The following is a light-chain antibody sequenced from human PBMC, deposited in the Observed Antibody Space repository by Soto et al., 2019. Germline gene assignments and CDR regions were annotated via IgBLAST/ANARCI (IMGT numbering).Light chain of an antibody. V-gene: IGLV2-14*01. Sequence: QSALTQPASVSGSPGQSITISCSGASSDIGPYDYVSWYQHHPGRAPKLLISEVSNRPSGVSYRFSGSKSGNTASLTISGCRAEDEGDYYCTTFAPGRIYVFGSGTKVTVL. CDR1: SSDIGPYDY. CDR2: EVS. CDR3: TTFAPGRIYV. J-gene: IGLJ1*01.